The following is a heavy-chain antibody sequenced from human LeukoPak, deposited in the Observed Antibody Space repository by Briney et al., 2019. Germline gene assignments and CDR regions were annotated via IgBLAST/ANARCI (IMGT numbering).Heavy chain of an antibody. Sequence: SETLSLTCTVSGGSISSSSYYWGWIRQPPGKGLEWIGSIYYSGSTYYNPSLKSRVTISVDTSKNQFSLKLSSVTAADTAVYYCARDRGQTNRVAGTVFDSWGQGRMVTVSS. V-gene: IGHV4-39*07. J-gene: IGHJ3*02. CDR1: GGSISSSSYY. CDR3: ARDRGQTNRVAGTVFDS. CDR2: IYYSGST. D-gene: IGHD6-19*01.